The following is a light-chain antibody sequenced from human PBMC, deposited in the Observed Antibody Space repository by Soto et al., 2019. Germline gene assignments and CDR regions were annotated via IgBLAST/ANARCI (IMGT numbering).Light chain of an antibody. Sequence: QSALTQPPPASGSPGQSVTISCPGTGSDVGGYNYVSWYQQHPGKAPKLMIYEVSKRPSGVPDRFSGSKSGNTASLTVSGLQAEDEADYYCSSYAGSNNYVFGGGTKLTVL. J-gene: IGLJ3*02. CDR1: GSDVGGYNY. CDR3: SSYAGSNNYV. V-gene: IGLV2-8*01. CDR2: EVS.